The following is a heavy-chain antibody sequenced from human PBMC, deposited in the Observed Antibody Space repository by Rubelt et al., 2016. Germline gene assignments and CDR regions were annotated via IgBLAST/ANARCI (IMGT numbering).Heavy chain of an antibody. D-gene: IGHD2/OR15-2a*01. CDR3: ARHTSESSSAAFDN. V-gene: IGHV4-39*07. CDR2: IYYGGTT. J-gene: IGHJ4*02. CDR1: GGSVISGYY. Sequence: QLQLQESGPGLVKPSETLSLTCTVSGGSVISGYYWGWIRQPPGKGLEWIGCIYYGGTTHYKPSLESRVTMSVDTSKNQFSLKLSSVTAADTAIYFCARHTSESSSAAFDNWGQGILVTVSS.